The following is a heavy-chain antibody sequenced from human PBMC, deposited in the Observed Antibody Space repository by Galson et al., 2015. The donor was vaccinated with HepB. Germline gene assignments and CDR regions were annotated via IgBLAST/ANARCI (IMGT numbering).Heavy chain of an antibody. CDR2: IRSKANSYAT. D-gene: IGHD5-12*01. Sequence: SLRLSCAASGFTFSGSAMHWVRQASGKGLEWVGRIRSKANSYATAYAASVKGRFTISRDDSKNTAYLQMNSLKTEDTAVYYCTAGGGYSGYGRSMVGFDYWGQGTLVTVSS. V-gene: IGHV3-73*01. CDR1: GFTFSGSA. CDR3: TAGGGYSGYGRSMVGFDY. J-gene: IGHJ4*02.